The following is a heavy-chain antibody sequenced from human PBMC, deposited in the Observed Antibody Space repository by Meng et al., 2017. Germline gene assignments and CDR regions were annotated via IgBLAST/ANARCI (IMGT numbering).Heavy chain of an antibody. CDR1: GFTFSSYD. CDR2: IGTAGDT. CDR3: ARADRSWRRVWVGFYYYYYGMDV. D-gene: IGHD1-26*01. Sequence: GESLKISCEASGFTFSSYDMHWVRQATGKGLEWVSAIGTAGDTYYPGSVKGRFTISRENAKNSLYLQMNSLRAGDTAVYYCARADRSWRRVWVGFYYYYYGMDVWGQGTTVTVSS. V-gene: IGHV3-13*01. J-gene: IGHJ6*02.